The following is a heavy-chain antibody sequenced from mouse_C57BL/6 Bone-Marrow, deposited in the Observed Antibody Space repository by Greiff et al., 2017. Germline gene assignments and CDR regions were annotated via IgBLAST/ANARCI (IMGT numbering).Heavy chain of an antibody. CDR2: IHPNSGST. CDR3: ARGLLGRAY. Sequence: VQLQQPGAELVKPGASVKLSCKASGYTFTSYWMHWVKQRPGQGLEWIGMIHPNSGSTNYNEKFKSKDTLTVDKSSSTAYMQLSSLTSEDSAVYYCARGLLGRAYWGQGTLVTVSA. J-gene: IGHJ3*01. D-gene: IGHD4-1*01. CDR1: GYTFTSYW. V-gene: IGHV1-64*01.